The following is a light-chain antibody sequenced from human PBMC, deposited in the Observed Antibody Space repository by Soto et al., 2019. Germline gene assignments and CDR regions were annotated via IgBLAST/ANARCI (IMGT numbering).Light chain of an antibody. CDR2: DAS. CDR3: QQRSNWRVT. Sequence: IVLTQSPATLSLSPGERATLSCRASQSVSSYLAWYQQKPGQAPRLLIYDASNRATGIPARFSGSGSGTDFTLTISSLEPEDIAVYYCQQRSNWRVTFGGGTKV. J-gene: IGKJ4*01. V-gene: IGKV3-11*01. CDR1: QSVSSY.